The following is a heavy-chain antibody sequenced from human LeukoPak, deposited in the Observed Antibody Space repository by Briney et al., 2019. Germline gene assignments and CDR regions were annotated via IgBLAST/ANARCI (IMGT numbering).Heavy chain of an antibody. V-gene: IGHV4-34*01. J-gene: IGHJ4*02. D-gene: IGHD6-13*01. CDR2: IYYSGST. Sequence: SETLSLTCAVYGGSFSGYYWSWIRQPPGKGLEWIGSIYYSGSTYYNPSLKSRVTISVDTSKNQFSLKLSSVTAADTAVYYCARDIASGTGLVDYWGQGTLVTVSS. CDR3: ARDIASGTGLVDY. CDR1: GGSFSGYY.